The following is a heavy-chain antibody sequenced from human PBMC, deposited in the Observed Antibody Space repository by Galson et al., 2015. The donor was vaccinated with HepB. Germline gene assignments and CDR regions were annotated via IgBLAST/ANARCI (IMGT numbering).Heavy chain of an antibody. V-gene: IGHV3-66*01. D-gene: IGHD3-16*01. J-gene: IGHJ6*02. CDR2: IYSGGST. CDR3: ARDGGAMDYGMDV. Sequence: SLRLSCAASGFTVSSNYMSWVRQAPGKGLEWVSVIYSGGSTYYADSVKGRFTISRDNSKNTLYLQMNSLRAEDTAVYYCARDGGAMDYGMDVWGQGTTVTVSS. CDR1: GFTVSSNY.